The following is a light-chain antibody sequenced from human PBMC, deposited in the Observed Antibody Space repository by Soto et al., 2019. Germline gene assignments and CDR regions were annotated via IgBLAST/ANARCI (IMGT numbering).Light chain of an antibody. J-gene: IGKJ5*01. CDR3: QQLHDYPIT. Sequence: ILLTQSPSSLSASVGDRVTITCRASQGIDSSFAWYQQKPGKAPKLLIYAASSLQSGVPSRFSGSGSGTDFTLTISSLQPEDFATYYCQQLHDYPITFGQRRLLEVK. CDR2: AAS. V-gene: IGKV1-9*01. CDR1: QGIDSS.